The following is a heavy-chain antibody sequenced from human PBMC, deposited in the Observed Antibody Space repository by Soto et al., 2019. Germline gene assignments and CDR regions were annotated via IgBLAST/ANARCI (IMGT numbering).Heavy chain of an antibody. CDR2: IVVGSGNT. D-gene: IGHD3-9*01. V-gene: IGHV1-58*01. J-gene: IGHJ5*02. Sequence: ASVKVSCKASGFTFSSSAVQWVRQARGQRLEWIGKIVVGSGNTNYAQKFRERATITRDMSTSTAYMELSSLRSEDTAFYYCAAFDPGPMGFDPWGQGTLVTVSS. CDR3: AAFDPGPMGFDP. CDR1: GFTFSSSA.